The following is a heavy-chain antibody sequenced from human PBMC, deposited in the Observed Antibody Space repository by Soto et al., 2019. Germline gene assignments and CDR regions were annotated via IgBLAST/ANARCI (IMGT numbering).Heavy chain of an antibody. V-gene: IGHV1-69*04. CDR3: ARDRGHGHYAY. Sequence: GATVKVTCKARGGTYSSKTIRWGRQAPGQGLEWMGRIIPILGIANYAQKFQGRVTITADKSTSTAYMELSSLRSEDTAVYYCARDRGHGHYAYWGQGTLVTVSS. CDR2: IIPILGIA. CDR1: GGTYSSKT. J-gene: IGHJ1*01. D-gene: IGHD4-17*01.